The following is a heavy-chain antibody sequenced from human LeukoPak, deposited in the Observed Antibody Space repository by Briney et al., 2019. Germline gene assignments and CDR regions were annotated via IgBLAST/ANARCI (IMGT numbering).Heavy chain of an antibody. D-gene: IGHD2-21*01. J-gene: IGHJ4*02. CDR3: ARVWSDIDF. CDR2: IYSGGST. V-gene: IGHV3-53*01. Sequence: GGSLRLSCAASGFTFSSYEMNWVRQAPGKGLEWVSVIYSGGSTYYAVSVKGGFTISRDNSKNTLYLQMNNLRAEDTAVYYCARVWSDIDFWGQGTVVTVSS. CDR1: GFTFSSYE.